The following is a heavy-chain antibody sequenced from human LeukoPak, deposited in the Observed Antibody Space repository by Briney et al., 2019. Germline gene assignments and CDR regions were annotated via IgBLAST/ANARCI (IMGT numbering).Heavy chain of an antibody. CDR2: INHSGST. V-gene: IGHV4-34*01. J-gene: IGHJ5*02. CDR1: GGSFSGYY. CDR3: ARDFRIAAAGHNWFDP. D-gene: IGHD6-13*01. Sequence: SETLSLTCAVYGGSFSGYYWSWIRQPPGKGLEWIGEINHSGSTNYNPSLESRVTISVDTSKNQFSLKLSSVTAADTAVYYCARDFRIAAAGHNWFDPWGQGTLVTVSS.